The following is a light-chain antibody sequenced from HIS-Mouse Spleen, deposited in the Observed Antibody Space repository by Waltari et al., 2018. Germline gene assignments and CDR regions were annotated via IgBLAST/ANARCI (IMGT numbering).Light chain of an antibody. J-gene: IGLJ2*01. CDR1: NLGSKN. Sequence: SYELTQPLSVSVALGQTARITCGGTNLGSKNVHGYQQKPGQAPVLVIYRDSNRPSGIPERFSGSNSGNTATLTISRAQAGDEADYYCQVWDSSTVVFGGGTKLTVL. V-gene: IGLV3-9*01. CDR2: RDS. CDR3: QVWDSSTVV.